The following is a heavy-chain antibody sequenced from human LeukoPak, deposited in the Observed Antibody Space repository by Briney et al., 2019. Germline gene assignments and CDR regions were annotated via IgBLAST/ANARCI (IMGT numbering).Heavy chain of an antibody. CDR3: ARSPGGNARTWLDY. V-gene: IGHV1-3*02. J-gene: IGHJ4*02. Sequence: EASVKVSCKASGYTFTNFALHWVRQAPGQRLEWMGWTNGATGNTRFSQDFQGRLTIAIDASASTAYIELSSLRSEDTAVYYCARSPGGNARTWLDYWGQGTLVTVSS. D-gene: IGHD4-23*01. CDR1: GYTFTNFA. CDR2: TNGATGNT.